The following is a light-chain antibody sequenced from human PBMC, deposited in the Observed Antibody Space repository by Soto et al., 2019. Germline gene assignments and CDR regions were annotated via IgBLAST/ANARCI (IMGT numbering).Light chain of an antibody. J-gene: IGKJ2*01. V-gene: IGKV3-15*01. Sequence: EIVMTQSPATLSVSPGERATLSCRASQSVSSNLAWYQQKPGQAPRLLIYGASTRATGIPARFSGSGSGTEFTLTISRLQSEEFAVYYCQQYNNWPPLFGQGTKLEIK. CDR2: GAS. CDR3: QQYNNWPPL. CDR1: QSVSSN.